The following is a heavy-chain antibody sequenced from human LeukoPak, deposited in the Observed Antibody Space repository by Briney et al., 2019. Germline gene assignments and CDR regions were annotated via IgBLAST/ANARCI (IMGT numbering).Heavy chain of an antibody. D-gene: IGHD2/OR15-2a*01. V-gene: IGHV3-30*04. J-gene: IGHJ4*02. CDR1: GFSFSSYA. CDR3: ANTGNSRGAY. CDR2: ISYDGSNK. Sequence: GRSLRLSCAASGFSFSSYAMHWVRQAPGKGLDWVAVISYDGSNKKYADSVKGRFTISRDNSKNTLYLQMNSLRAEDTAVYYCANTGNSRGAYWGQGTLVTVSS.